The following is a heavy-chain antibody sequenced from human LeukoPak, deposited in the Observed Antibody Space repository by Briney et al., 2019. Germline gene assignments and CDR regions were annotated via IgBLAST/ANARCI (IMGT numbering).Heavy chain of an antibody. J-gene: IGHJ4*02. CDR2: IIPIFGTA. CDR3: ARDHLRTYYDILTGYGRGYYFDY. CDR1: GGTFSSYA. Sequence: SVKVSCKASGGTFSSYAISWVRQAPGQGLEWMGGIIPIFGTANYAQKFQGRVTITADKSTSTAYMELSRLRSDDTAVYYCARDHLRTYYDILTGYGRGYYFDYWGQGTLVTVSS. D-gene: IGHD3-9*01. V-gene: IGHV1-69*06.